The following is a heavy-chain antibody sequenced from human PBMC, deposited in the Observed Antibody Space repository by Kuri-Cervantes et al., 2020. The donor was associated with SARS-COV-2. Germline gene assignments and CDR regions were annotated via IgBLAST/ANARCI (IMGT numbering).Heavy chain of an antibody. CDR3: ARYYYDSRGYVFFDY. CDR1: GGSIRSDGYY. V-gene: IGHV4-31*03. CDR2: IYSGGTT. D-gene: IGHD3-22*01. J-gene: IGHJ4*02. Sequence: SETLSLTCTVSGGSIRSDGYYWSWIRQRPGKGLEWIGYIYSGGTTYYSPSLKSRLTISMDTSKNHLSLKLGAVTAADTAMYYCARYYYDSRGYVFFDYWGRGNPVTVSS.